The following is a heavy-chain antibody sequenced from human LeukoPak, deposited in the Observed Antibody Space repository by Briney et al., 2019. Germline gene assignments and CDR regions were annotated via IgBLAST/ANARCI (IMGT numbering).Heavy chain of an antibody. CDR3: ARARRPGGYAVFFDY. Sequence: ASVKVSCKASGYTFTSYGISWVRQAPGQGLEWMGWISAYNGNTNYAQKLQGRVTMTTDTSTSTAYMELRSLRSDDTAVYYCARARRPGGYAVFFDYWGQGTLVTVSS. V-gene: IGHV1-18*04. D-gene: IGHD5-12*01. CDR2: ISAYNGNT. CDR1: GYTFTSYG. J-gene: IGHJ4*02.